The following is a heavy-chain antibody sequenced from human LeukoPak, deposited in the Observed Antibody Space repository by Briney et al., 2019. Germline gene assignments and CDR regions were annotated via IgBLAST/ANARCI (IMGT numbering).Heavy chain of an antibody. J-gene: IGHJ6*02. CDR3: ARVAKLAGTTSYYYYGMDV. V-gene: IGHV3-74*01. CDR2: INSDGSST. Sequence: GGSLRLSCAASGFTFSSYWMHWVRQAPGKGLVWVSRINSDGSSTSYADSVKGRFTISRDNAKNTLYLQMNSLRAEDTAVCYCARVAKLAGTTSYYYYGMDVWGQGTTVTVSS. D-gene: IGHD6-19*01. CDR1: GFTFSSYW.